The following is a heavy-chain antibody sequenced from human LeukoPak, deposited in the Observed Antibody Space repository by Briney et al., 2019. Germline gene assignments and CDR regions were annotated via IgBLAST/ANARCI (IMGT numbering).Heavy chain of an antibody. D-gene: IGHD3-3*02. CDR3: ARGRGHFWSGYYTPDY. CDR2: ICSGGST. CDR1: GFTVSSNY. J-gene: IGHJ4*02. V-gene: IGHV3-66*02. Sequence: GGSLRLSCAASGFTVSSNYMSWVRQAPGKGLEWVSVICSGGSTYYADSVKGRFTISRDNSKNTLYLQMNNLRAEDTAVYYCARGRGHFWSGYYTPDYWGQGTLVTVSS.